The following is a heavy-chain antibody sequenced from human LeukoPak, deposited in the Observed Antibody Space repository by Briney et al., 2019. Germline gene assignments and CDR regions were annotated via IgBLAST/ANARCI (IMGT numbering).Heavy chain of an antibody. CDR2: ISYTGNT. D-gene: IGHD3-16*01. CDR1: GGSISSSYY. V-gene: IGHV4-39*07. J-gene: IGHJ4*02. Sequence: PSETLSLTCTVSGGSISSSYYWGWIRQPPGKGLEWIGSISYTGNTYYNPSLMSRVTISEDTSKNQFSLKLSSVTAADTAVYYCARGPGGGDYFDYWGQGTLVTVSS. CDR3: ARGPGGGDYFDY.